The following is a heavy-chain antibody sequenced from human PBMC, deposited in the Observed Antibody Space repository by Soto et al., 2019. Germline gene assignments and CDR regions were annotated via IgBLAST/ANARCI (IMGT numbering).Heavy chain of an antibody. J-gene: IGHJ6*02. Sequence: PGGSLRLSCAASGFTVSDYRMTWVRQAPGKGLEWISYISSSSTNIYYADSVKGRVTITRDTSASTAYMELSSLRSEDTAVYYCARDTAPSDVWGQGTTVTVSS. CDR1: GFTVSDYR. D-gene: IGHD4-17*01. CDR3: ARDTAPSDV. CDR2: ISSSSTNI. V-gene: IGHV3-48*01.